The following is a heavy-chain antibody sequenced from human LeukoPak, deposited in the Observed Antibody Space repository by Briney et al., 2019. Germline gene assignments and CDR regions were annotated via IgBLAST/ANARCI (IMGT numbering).Heavy chain of an antibody. D-gene: IGHD3-3*01. J-gene: IGHJ3*02. CDR2: MNPNSGNT. V-gene: IGHV1-8*03. CDR3: ARGPSSITIFGVVIIGRGAFDI. CDR1: GYTFTSYD. Sequence: ASVKVSCKASGYTFTSYDINWVRQATGQGLEWMGWMNPNSGNTGYAQKFQGRVTITRNTSIGTAYMELSSLRSEDTAVYYCARGPSSITIFGVVIIGRGAFDIWGQGTMVTVSS.